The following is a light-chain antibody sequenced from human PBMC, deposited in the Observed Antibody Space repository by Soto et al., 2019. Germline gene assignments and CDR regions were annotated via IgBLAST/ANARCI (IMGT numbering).Light chain of an antibody. CDR1: QTVNSN. CDR3: QQYNNWPRT. J-gene: IGKJ1*01. CDR2: GAS. Sequence: EIVMTQSPATLSVSPGERATLSCRASQTVNSNLAWYQQKPGQAPRLLIYGASTRATGIPARFSGSGSGTEFTLTISSLQSEDFAVYYCQQYNNWPRTFGQGTKADI. V-gene: IGKV3-15*01.